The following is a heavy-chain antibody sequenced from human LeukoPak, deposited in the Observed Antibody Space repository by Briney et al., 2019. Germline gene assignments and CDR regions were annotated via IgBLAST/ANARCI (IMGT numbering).Heavy chain of an antibody. Sequence: SETLSLTCAVYGGSFSGYYWSWIRQPPGKGLEWIGEINHSGSTNYNPSLKSRVTMSVDTSKNQFSLKLSSVTAADTAVYYCARDYGDYAKYYFDYWGQGTLVTVSS. D-gene: IGHD4-17*01. J-gene: IGHJ4*02. CDR3: ARDYGDYAKYYFDY. CDR2: INHSGST. V-gene: IGHV4-34*01. CDR1: GGSFSGYY.